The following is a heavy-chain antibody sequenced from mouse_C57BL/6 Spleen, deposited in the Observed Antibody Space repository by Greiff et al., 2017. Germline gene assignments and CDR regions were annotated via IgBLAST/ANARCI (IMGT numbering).Heavy chain of an antibody. V-gene: IGHV3-6*01. CDR1: GYSITSGYY. CDR2: ISYDGSN. Sequence: EVKLMESGPGLVKPSQSLSLTCSVTGYSITSGYYWNWIRQFPGNKLEWMGYISYDGSNNYNPSLKNRISITRDTSKNQFFLKFNSVTTEDTATYYCAREGDYDGLFAYWGQGTLVTVSA. CDR3: AREGDYDGLFAY. J-gene: IGHJ3*01. D-gene: IGHD2-4*01.